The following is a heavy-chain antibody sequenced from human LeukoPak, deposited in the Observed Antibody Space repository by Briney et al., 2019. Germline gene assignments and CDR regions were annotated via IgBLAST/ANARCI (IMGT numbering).Heavy chain of an antibody. J-gene: IGHJ6*03. CDR3: ARGAAWTVLRYYYYYYMDV. CDR1: GGTFSSYA. D-gene: IGHD6-25*01. V-gene: IGHV1-69*13. CDR2: IIPIFGTA. Sequence: SVKVSCKASGGTFSSYAISWVRQAPGQGLEWMGGIIPIFGTANYAQKFQGRVTITADESTSTAYMELSSLRSEDTAVYYCARGAAWTVLRYYYYYYMDVWGKGTTVTVSS.